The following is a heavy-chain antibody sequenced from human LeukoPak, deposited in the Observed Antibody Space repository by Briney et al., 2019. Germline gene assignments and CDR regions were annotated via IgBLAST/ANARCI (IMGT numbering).Heavy chain of an antibody. J-gene: IGHJ4*02. CDR3: ARRYFDY. CDR1: GFTFCSYW. V-gene: IGHV3-7*03. CDR2: IKQDGSEK. Sequence: GGSLRLSCAASGFTFCSYWMDWARQAPGKGLEWVANIKQDGSEKYYADSVKGRFIISRDNAKNALYLQMSSLRAEDTAIYYCARRYFDYWGQGTLVTVSS.